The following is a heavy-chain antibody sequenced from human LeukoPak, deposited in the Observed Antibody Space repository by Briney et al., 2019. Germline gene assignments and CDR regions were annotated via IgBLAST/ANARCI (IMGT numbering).Heavy chain of an antibody. V-gene: IGHV4-59*12. J-gene: IGHJ4*02. CDR1: GGSISSYY. D-gene: IGHD6-13*01. CDR2: IYYSGST. CDR3: ARGPMGRSWHTDY. Sequence: SETLSLTCTVSGGSISSYYWSWIRQPPGKGLEWIGYIYYSGSTNFNPSLKSRVTISVDTSKNQFSLKLSSVTAADTAVYYCARGPMGRSWHTDYWGQGTLVTVSS.